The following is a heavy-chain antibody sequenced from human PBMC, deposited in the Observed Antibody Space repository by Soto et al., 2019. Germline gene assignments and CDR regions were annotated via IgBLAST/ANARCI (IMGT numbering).Heavy chain of an antibody. Sequence: ASVKVSCKASGYTFTSYAIHWVRQAPGQRLEWMGWINAGNGNTKYSQKFQGRVTITRDTSASTAYMELSSLRSEDTAVYYCARVYCSSTSCSYYYGMDVWGQGTTVTVSS. CDR3: ARVYCSSTSCSYYYGMDV. CDR2: INAGNGNT. D-gene: IGHD2-2*01. J-gene: IGHJ6*02. CDR1: GYTFTSYA. V-gene: IGHV1-3*01.